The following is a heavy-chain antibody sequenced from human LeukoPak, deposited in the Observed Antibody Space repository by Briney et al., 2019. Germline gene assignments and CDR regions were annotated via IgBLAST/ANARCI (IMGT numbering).Heavy chain of an antibody. CDR2: IIPIFGTA. D-gene: IGHD1-26*01. J-gene: IGHJ1*01. V-gene: IGHV1-69*01. Sequence: GSSVTVSCKASGGTFSSYAISWVRQAPGQGLEWMGGIIPIFGTANYAQKFQGRVTITADESTSTAYMELGSLRSEDTAVYYCASRSGSYGPHVFQHWGQGTLVTVSS. CDR1: GGTFSSYA. CDR3: ASRSGSYGPHVFQH.